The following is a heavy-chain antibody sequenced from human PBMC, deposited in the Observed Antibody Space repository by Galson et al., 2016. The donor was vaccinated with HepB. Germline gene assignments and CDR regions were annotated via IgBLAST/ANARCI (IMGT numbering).Heavy chain of an antibody. D-gene: IGHD4-11*01. CDR3: PRAPYSSRLYKYFQY. Sequence: SETLSLTCLVRGGTFNNYFWTWIRQTPGKGLEWIGEINDSGVTKYNPSLRSRVTLSKDTSKNQFSLNLTSLTVADAAMYYCPRAPYSSRLYKYFQYWGQGTLVTVSS. J-gene: IGHJ1*01. CDR2: INDSGVT. CDR1: GGTFNNYF. V-gene: IGHV4-34*01.